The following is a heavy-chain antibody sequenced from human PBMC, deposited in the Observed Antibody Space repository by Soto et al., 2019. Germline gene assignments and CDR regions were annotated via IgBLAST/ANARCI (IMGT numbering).Heavy chain of an antibody. D-gene: IGHD3-10*01. CDR2: IWYDGSNK. Sequence: QVQLVESGGGVVQPGRSLRLSCAASGFTFSSYGMHWVRQAPGKGLEWVAVIWYDGSNKYYADSVKGRFTISRDNSKNSLYLQMNSLRAEDTAVYYCARDRPIWFGDRPLDYWGQGTLVTVSS. J-gene: IGHJ4*02. V-gene: IGHV3-33*01. CDR1: GFTFSSYG. CDR3: ARDRPIWFGDRPLDY.